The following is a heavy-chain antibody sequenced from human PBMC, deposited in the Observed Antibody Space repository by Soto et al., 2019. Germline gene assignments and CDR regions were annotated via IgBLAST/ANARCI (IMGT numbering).Heavy chain of an antibody. D-gene: IGHD3-10*01. CDR2: IYYSGST. CDR3: ASAQGSGYLDS. Sequence: SETLSLTCTVSGGSISSYYWSWIRQPPGKGLEWIGYIYYSGSTNYNPSLKSRVTISVDTSKNQFSLKLSSVTAADTAVYYCASAQGSGYLDSWGQGTPVTVSA. CDR1: GGSISSYY. V-gene: IGHV4-59*01. J-gene: IGHJ4*02.